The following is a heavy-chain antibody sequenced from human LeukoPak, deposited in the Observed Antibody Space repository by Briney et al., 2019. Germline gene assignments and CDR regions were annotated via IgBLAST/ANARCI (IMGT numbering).Heavy chain of an antibody. J-gene: IGHJ4*02. CDR3: ASTGAGGWYQFDH. D-gene: IGHD6-19*01. Sequence: PSETLSLTCTVSGGSISSSSYYWGWIRQPPGKGLEWIGSIYYSGSTYYNPSLKSRVTMSVDTSKNQFSLNLTSVTAADTAVYYFASTGAGGWYQFDHWGQGTLVTVSS. CDR1: GGSISSSSYY. CDR2: IYYSGST. V-gene: IGHV4-39*01.